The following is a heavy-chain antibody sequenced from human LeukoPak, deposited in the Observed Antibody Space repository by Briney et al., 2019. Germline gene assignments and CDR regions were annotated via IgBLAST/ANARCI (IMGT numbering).Heavy chain of an antibody. CDR2: IYYSGST. Sequence: PSETLSPTCTVSGGSISSGGYYWSWIRQHPGKGLEWIGYIYYSGSTYYNPSLKSRVTISVDASKNQFSLKLSSVTAADTAVYYCARVSLLRFLEWYRFDYWGQGTLVTVSS. J-gene: IGHJ4*02. D-gene: IGHD3-3*01. CDR3: ARVSLLRFLEWYRFDY. CDR1: GGSISSGGYY. V-gene: IGHV4-31*03.